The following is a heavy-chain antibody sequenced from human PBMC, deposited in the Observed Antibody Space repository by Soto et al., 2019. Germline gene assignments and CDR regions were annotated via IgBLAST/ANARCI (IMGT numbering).Heavy chain of an antibody. CDR2: INSDGSST. D-gene: IGHD1-26*01. J-gene: IGHJ5*02. Sequence: GGSLRLSCAASGFTLNNYWMHWVRQAPGKGLVWVSRINSDGSSTSYADSVKGRFTISRDNAKNTLYLQMNSLRAEDTAVYYCARETWPSGSYTPLYNWFDPWGQGTLVTVSS. CDR1: GFTLNNYW. CDR3: ARETWPSGSYTPLYNWFDP. V-gene: IGHV3-74*01.